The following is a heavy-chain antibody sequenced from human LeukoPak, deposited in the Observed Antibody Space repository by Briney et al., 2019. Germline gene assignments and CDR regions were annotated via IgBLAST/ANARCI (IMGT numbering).Heavy chain of an antibody. V-gene: IGHV4-39*07. CDR2: IYYSGST. Sequence: PSETLSLTCTVSGGSISSSSYYWGWIRQPPGKGLEWIGSIYYSGSTYYNPSLKSRVTISVDTSKNQFSLKLSSVTAADTAVYYCARALRNVDTAMADYFDYRGQGTLVTVSS. CDR1: GGSISSSSYY. CDR3: ARALRNVDTAMADYFDY. J-gene: IGHJ4*02. D-gene: IGHD5-18*01.